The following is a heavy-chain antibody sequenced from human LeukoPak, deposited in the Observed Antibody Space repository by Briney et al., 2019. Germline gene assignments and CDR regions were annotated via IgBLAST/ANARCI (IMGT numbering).Heavy chain of an antibody. D-gene: IGHD6-19*01. CDR1: GFTFGNAW. CDR3: TTDKGRSSGWLFQEFDY. CDR2: IKSKTDGGTT. J-gene: IGHJ4*02. V-gene: IGHV3-15*01. Sequence: GGSLRLSCAASGFTFGNAWMRWARQAPGKWLEWVGRIKSKTDGGTTDYATPVKARFTISRDDSKNTLYLQMNRLKTADTAVYYCTTDKGRSSGWLFQEFDYWGQGTLVTVSS.